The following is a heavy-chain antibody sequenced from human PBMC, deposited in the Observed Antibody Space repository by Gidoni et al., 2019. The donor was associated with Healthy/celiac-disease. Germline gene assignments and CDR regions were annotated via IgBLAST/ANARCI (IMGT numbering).Heavy chain of an antibody. CDR3: ARDHSSSSGLDY. J-gene: IGHJ4*02. Sequence: QVQLQQWGAGLLKPSETLSLTCAVYGGSFSGYYWGWIRQPPGKGLEWIGEINPSGSTNYTPSLKSRVTISVDTSKNQFSLKLSSVTAADTAVYYCARDHSSSSGLDYWGQGTLVTVSS. CDR1: GGSFSGYY. D-gene: IGHD6-6*01. CDR2: INPSGST. V-gene: IGHV4-34*01.